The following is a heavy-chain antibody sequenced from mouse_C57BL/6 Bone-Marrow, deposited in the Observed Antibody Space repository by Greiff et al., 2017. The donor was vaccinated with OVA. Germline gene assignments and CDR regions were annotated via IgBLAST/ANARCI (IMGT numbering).Heavy chain of an antibody. CDR3: SRAPYYYGSRLAMDY. J-gene: IGHJ4*01. Sequence: VNVVESGAELARPGASVKLSCKASGYTFTSYGISWVKQRTGQGLEWIGEIYPRSGNTYYNEKFKGKATLTADKSSSTAYMELRSLTSEDSAVYFCSRAPYYYGSRLAMDYWGQGTSVTVSS. CDR2: IYPRSGNT. D-gene: IGHD1-1*01. CDR1: GYTFTSYG. V-gene: IGHV1-81*01.